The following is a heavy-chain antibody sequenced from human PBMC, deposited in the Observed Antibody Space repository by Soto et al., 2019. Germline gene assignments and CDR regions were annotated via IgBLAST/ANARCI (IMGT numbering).Heavy chain of an antibody. D-gene: IGHD6-19*01. Sequence: QVQLVQSGAKVKKPGASVKVSCKASGYTFTSYAMHWVRQAPGQRLEWMGWINAGNGNTKYSQKFQGRVTITRDTSASTAYMELSSLRSEDTAVYYCARDLSSGWYTYYFDYWGQGTLVTVSS. CDR3: ARDLSSGWYTYYFDY. V-gene: IGHV1-3*01. J-gene: IGHJ4*02. CDR2: INAGNGNT. CDR1: GYTFTSYA.